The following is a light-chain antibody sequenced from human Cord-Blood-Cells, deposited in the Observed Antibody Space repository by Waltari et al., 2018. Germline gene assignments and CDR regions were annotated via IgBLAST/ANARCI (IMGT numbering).Light chain of an antibody. CDR3: SSYTSSSTLV. J-gene: IGLJ2*01. CDR2: DVS. Sequence: QSALTQPASVSGSPGQSITISCTGTSSDVGGYNYVSWYQQHPGKAPNLRIYDVSNRPSWVSNRFSGSKSRNTASLTISGLQAEDEADYYCSSYTSSSTLVFGGGTKLTVL. CDR1: SSDVGGYNY. V-gene: IGLV2-14*01.